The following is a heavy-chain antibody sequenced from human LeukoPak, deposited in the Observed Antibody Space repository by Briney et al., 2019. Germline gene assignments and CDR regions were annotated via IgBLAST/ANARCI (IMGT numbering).Heavy chain of an antibody. CDR2: ISGSDGST. D-gene: IGHD2-2*01. Sequence: PGGSLRLSCAASGFIFSTYAMSWVRQAPGKGLEWVSDISGSDGSTYYADSVKGRFTISRDNSKNTLYLQMNSPRAEDTAVYYCAKGYCSSTNCYGDYWGQGTLVTVSS. J-gene: IGHJ4*02. V-gene: IGHV3-23*01. CDR3: AKGYCSSTNCYGDY. CDR1: GFIFSTYA.